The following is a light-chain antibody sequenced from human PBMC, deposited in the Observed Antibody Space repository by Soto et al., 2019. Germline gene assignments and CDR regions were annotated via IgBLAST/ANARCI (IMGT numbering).Light chain of an antibody. J-gene: IGLJ2*01. V-gene: IGLV2-14*01. CDR3: SSYTSSSTYVV. CDR1: SSDVGGYNY. CDR2: DVS. Sequence: QSALTQPASVSGSPGQSITISCTGTSSDVGGYNYVSWYQQHQGKAPKLMIYDVSNRPSGVTNRFSGSKPGNTASLTISGLQAEDEADYYCSSYTSSSTYVVFGGGTKLTVL.